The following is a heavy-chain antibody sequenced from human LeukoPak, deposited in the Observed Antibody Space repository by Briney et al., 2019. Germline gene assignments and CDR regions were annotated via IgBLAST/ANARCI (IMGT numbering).Heavy chain of an antibody. V-gene: IGHV3-23*01. CDR3: AKFMGALDS. Sequence: GGSLRLSCAASGFTFSSYAMSWVRQVPGKGLEWVSVISSSGINTYYADSVKGRFTASRDNSKNTLFLQMISLRAEDTAVYYCAKFMGALDSWGQGTLVTVSS. D-gene: IGHD1-26*01. CDR2: ISSSGINT. CDR1: GFTFSSYA. J-gene: IGHJ4*02.